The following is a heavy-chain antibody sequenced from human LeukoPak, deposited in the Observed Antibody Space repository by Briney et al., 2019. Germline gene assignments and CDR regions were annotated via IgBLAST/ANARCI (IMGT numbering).Heavy chain of an antibody. CDR2: ISAYNGNT. CDR3: ARDDYYDSSGYHFCDY. J-gene: IGHJ4*02. D-gene: IGHD3-22*01. CDR1: DYAFTSYG. V-gene: IGHV1-18*01. Sequence: ASVKVSCKASDYAFTSYGISWVRQAPGQGLEWMGWISAYNGNTNYAQKLQGRVTMTTDTSTSTAYMELRSLRSDDTAVYYCARDDYYDSSGYHFCDYWGQGTLVTVSS.